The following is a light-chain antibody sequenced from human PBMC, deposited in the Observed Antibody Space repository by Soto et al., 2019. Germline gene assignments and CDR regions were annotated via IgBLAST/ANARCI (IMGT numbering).Light chain of an antibody. CDR2: TNG. CDR3: QSYDSSLSGVV. Sequence: QSMLTQLPSVSGAPGQRVTISCTGSSSNIGAGYDVHWYQQLPGRAPKLLIYTNGNRPSGVPDRFSGSKSGTSASLAITGLQAEDEADYYCQSYDSSLSGVVFGGGTKLTVL. J-gene: IGLJ2*01. V-gene: IGLV1-40*01. CDR1: SSNIGAGYD.